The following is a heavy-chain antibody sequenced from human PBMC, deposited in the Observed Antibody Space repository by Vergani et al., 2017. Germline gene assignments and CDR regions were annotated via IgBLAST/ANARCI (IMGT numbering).Heavy chain of an antibody. J-gene: IGHJ6*03. CDR3: ARVAVTPPHDYYYYMDV. Sequence: EVQLVESGGDLVQPGGSLRLSCEVSGFTFNNYKMKWVRQAPGKGLEWIAYISGRSDTTFYADSVKGRFTISRDNAKNSLYLQMNRLRDEDTGVYYCARVAVTPPHDYYYYMDVWGKGTTVTVSS. CDR1: GFTFNNYK. D-gene: IGHD2-15*01. V-gene: IGHV3-48*02. CDR2: ISGRSDTT.